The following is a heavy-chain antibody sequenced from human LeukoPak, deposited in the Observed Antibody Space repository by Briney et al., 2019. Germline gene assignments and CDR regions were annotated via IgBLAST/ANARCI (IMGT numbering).Heavy chain of an antibody. J-gene: IGHJ4*02. D-gene: IGHD6-13*01. CDR1: GFTFSSYA. Sequence: GGSLRLSCAASGFTFSSYAMHWVRQAPGKGLEGVAVISYDGSNKYYADSVKGRFTISRDNSKNTPYLQMNSLRAEDTAVYYCARDLYSSSWYYFDYWGQGTLVTVSS. V-gene: IGHV3-30*04. CDR3: ARDLYSSSWYYFDY. CDR2: ISYDGSNK.